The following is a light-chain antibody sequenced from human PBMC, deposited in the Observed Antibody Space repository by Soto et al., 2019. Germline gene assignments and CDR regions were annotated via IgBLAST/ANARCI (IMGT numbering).Light chain of an antibody. CDR1: QSVGSY. CDR3: HQYNSWPPGT. V-gene: IGKV3-11*01. Sequence: DIVLTQSPATLSLSPGERATLSCRASQSVGSYLAWYQQKPGQAPRLLIYDASNRATGIPARFSGSGSGTEFTLTISSLQSEDFALYYCHQYNSWPPGTFGQGTKVDIK. J-gene: IGKJ2*01. CDR2: DAS.